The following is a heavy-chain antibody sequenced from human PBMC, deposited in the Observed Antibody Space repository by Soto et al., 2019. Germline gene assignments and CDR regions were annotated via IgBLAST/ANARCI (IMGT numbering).Heavy chain of an antibody. J-gene: IGHJ4*02. CDR3: AHSLIPNWGSRGAFDY. CDR1: GFSLSTSGVG. V-gene: IGHV2-5*02. Sequence: QITLKESGPTLVKPTQTLTLTCTFSGFSLSTSGVGVGWIRQPPGKALEWLALIYWDDDKGYSPSLKSRLTITKDTSKNQVVLTMTNMDPVDTATYYCAHSLIPNWGSRGAFDYWGQGTLVTVSS. CDR2: IYWDDDK. D-gene: IGHD7-27*01.